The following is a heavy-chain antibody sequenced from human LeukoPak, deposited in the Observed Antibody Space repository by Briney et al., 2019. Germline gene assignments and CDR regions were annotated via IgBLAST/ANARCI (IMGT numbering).Heavy chain of an antibody. CDR1: GFTFSSYS. CDR2: ISSSSSYI. CDR3: AREGLELPRSFDY. J-gene: IGHJ4*02. D-gene: IGHD1-7*01. V-gene: IGHV3-21*01. Sequence: PGGSLRLSCAASGFTFSSYSMNWVRQAPGKGLEWVSSISSSSSYIYYADSVKGRFTISRDNAKNSLYLQMNSLRAEDTAVYYCAREGLELPRSFDYWGQGTLVTVSS.